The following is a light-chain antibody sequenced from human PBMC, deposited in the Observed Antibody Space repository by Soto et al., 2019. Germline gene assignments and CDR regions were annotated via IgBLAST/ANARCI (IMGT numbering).Light chain of an antibody. Sequence: SYELTQPPSVSVAPGKTARITCGGNNIGSKSVHWYQQKAGQAPILAMYYDSDRPSGIPERFSGSNSGNTATLTISTVEAGDEADYYCQVWDSSSNHVVFGGGTKLTVL. J-gene: IGLJ2*01. V-gene: IGLV3-21*04. CDR1: NIGSKS. CDR2: YDS. CDR3: QVWDSSSNHVV.